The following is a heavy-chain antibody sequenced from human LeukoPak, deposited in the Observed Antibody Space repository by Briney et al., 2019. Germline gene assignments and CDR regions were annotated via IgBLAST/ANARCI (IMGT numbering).Heavy chain of an antibody. CDR2: INPNSGGT. CDR1: GYTFTGYY. CDR3: ARPHSYYYYMDV. J-gene: IGHJ6*03. Sequence: ASVKVSCKASGYTFTGYYMHWVRQAPGQGLEWMGRINPNSGGTNYAQKFQGRVTMTRDTSISTAYIELSRLRSDDTAVYYCARPHSYYYYMDVWGKGTTVTVSS. V-gene: IGHV1-2*06.